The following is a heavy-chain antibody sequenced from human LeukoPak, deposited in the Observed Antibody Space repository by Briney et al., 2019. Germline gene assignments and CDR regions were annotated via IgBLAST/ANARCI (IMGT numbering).Heavy chain of an antibody. Sequence: ASVKVSCKASGYTFTGYYMHWVRRAPGQGLEWMGWINPNSGGTNYAQKFQGRVTMTRDTSISTAYMELSRLRSDDTAVYYCARFSGGSSIKYVWGQGTLVTVSS. CDR3: ARFSGGSSIKYV. CDR2: INPNSGGT. V-gene: IGHV1-2*02. J-gene: IGHJ4*02. CDR1: GYTFTGYY. D-gene: IGHD2-15*01.